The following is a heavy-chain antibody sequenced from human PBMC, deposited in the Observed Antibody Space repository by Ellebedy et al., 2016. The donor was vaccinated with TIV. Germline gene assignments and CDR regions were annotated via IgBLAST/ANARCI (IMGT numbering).Heavy chain of an antibody. CDR2: KWYDGSIQ. CDR3: ATVRDGVWYADC. D-gene: IGHD6-19*01. V-gene: IGHV3-33*01. Sequence: GASLKISCAASGFTFSRSGIHRVRQAPGKGVDWVAIKWYDGSIQYYADSVKGRFTISRDNSKNTLYLKMNSLRDEDTAVYFCATVRDGVWYADCWGQGTLVTVSS. J-gene: IGHJ4*02. CDR1: GFTFSRSG.